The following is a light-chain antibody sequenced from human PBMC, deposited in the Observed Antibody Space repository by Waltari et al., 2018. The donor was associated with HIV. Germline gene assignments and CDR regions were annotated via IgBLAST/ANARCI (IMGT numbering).Light chain of an antibody. CDR2: GTY. CDR1: QVSVRN. J-gene: IGKJ1*01. CDR3: QQYGGWPWT. V-gene: IGKV3D-15*01. Sequence: EIVMTPSPAPPSLSPGEGATPSSGGRQVSVRNLAWYQQKPGQGPRLLIYGTYTRATGIPARFSGSGSGTEFTLTISRLQSEDFAVYYCQQYGGWPWTFGQGTKL.